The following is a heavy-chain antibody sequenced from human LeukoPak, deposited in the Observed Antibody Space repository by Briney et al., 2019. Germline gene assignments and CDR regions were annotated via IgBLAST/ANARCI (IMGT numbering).Heavy chain of an antibody. J-gene: IGHJ3*02. CDR1: GYMFIGYY. CDR2: INPNSGGT. V-gene: IGHV1-2*02. Sequence: GASVKVSCKASGYMFIGYYIHWVRQAPGQGLEWMGWINPNSGGTNYAQKFRGRVTMTRAPSINTAYMEVISLASDDTVVYYCARDSSITTPRGGFDIWGQGTKVTVSS. D-gene: IGHD3-22*01. CDR3: ARDSSITTPRGGFDI.